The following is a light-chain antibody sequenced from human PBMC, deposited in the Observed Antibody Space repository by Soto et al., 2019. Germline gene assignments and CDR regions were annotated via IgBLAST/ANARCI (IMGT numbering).Light chain of an antibody. CDR2: AAS. J-gene: IGKJ4*01. CDR3: QQSYSTPQLT. V-gene: IGKV1-39*01. Sequence: DIQMTQSPSSLSASVGARVTITCRASQSISSYLNWYQQKPGKAPKLLIYAASSLQSGVPSRFSGSGSGTEFTLTISSLQPEDFATYYCQQSYSTPQLTCGGGTNVELK. CDR1: QSISSY.